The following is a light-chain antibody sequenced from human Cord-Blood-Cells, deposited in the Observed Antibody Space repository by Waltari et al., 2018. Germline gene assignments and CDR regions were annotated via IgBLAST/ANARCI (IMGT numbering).Light chain of an antibody. J-gene: IGLJ2*01. CDR2: QDS. Sequence: SYELTQPPSVSVSPGQTASLTCSGDQLGDKYACWYQQKPGQSPLLVIYQDSKRPSGIPERFSGSNSGNTATLTISGTQAMDEADYYCQAWDSSTGVVFGGGTKLTVL. V-gene: IGLV3-1*01. CDR3: QAWDSSTGVV. CDR1: QLGDKY.